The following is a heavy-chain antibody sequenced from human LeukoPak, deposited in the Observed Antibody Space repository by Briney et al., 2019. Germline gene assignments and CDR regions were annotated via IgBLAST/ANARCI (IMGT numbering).Heavy chain of an antibody. CDR3: ARGTAMVRDAFDI. Sequence: RQAPGKGLEWVANIKQDGSEKYYVDSVKGRFTISRDNAKNSLYLQMNSLRAEDTAVYYCARGTAMVRDAFDIWGQGTMVTVSS. CDR2: IKQDGSEK. J-gene: IGHJ3*02. V-gene: IGHV3-7*04. D-gene: IGHD5-18*01.